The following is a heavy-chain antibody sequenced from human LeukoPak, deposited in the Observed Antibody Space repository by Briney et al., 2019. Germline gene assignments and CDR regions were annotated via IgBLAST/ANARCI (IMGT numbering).Heavy chain of an antibody. Sequence: GESLKISCKWSGYSFTTYWIAWARQMPGKGLEWMGVIYPGDSDTRYSPSFQGQVTLSADKSISTAYLQWSSLKASDTAIYYCARAQVGAATLSYWGQGTLVTVSS. CDR2: IYPGDSDT. J-gene: IGHJ4*02. D-gene: IGHD2-15*01. CDR1: GYSFTTYW. V-gene: IGHV5-51*01. CDR3: ARAQVGAATLSY.